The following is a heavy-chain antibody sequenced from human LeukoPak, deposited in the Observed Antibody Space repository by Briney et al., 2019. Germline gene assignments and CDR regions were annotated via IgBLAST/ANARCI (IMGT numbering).Heavy chain of an antibody. D-gene: IGHD6-13*01. CDR1: GYTLTGYH. CDR3: ASGIAAAGMGYYYMDV. CDR2: INPNSGGT. V-gene: IGHV1-2*06. J-gene: IGHJ6*03. Sequence: GASVKVSCKASGYTLTGYHMHWVRQAPGQGLEWMGRINPNSGGTNYAQKFQGRVTMTRDTSISTAYMELSRLRSDDTAVYYCASGIAAAGMGYYYMDVWGKGTTVTVSS.